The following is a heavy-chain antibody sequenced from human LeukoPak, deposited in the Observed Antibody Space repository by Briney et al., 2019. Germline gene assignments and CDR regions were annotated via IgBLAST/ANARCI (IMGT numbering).Heavy chain of an antibody. CDR3: ARGDCSSTTCPFDY. D-gene: IGHD2-2*01. CDR1: GGSVRSGGYS. V-gene: IGHV4-31*03. CDR2: IYYSGST. J-gene: IGHJ4*02. Sequence: SQTLSLTCTVSGGSVRSGGYSWGWIRQHPGKGLEWIGYIYYSGSTYYNPSLKSRVTISVDTSKSQFSLKLSSVTAADTAVYFCARGDCSSTTCPFDYWGQGTLVTVSS.